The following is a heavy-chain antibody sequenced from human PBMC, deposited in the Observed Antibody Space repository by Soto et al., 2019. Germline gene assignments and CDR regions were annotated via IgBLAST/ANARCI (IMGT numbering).Heavy chain of an antibody. V-gene: IGHV3-7*01. CDR3: ERDREQWLVQAYFDY. CDR1: GFTFSSYW. J-gene: IGHJ4*02. D-gene: IGHD6-19*01. Sequence: EVQLVESGGGLVQPGGSLRLSCAASGFTFSSYWMSWVRQAPGKGLEWVANIKQDGSEKYYVDSVKGRFTISGDNAKNSLYLQMNSLRAEDTAVYYCERDREQWLVQAYFDYWGQGTLVTVSS. CDR2: IKQDGSEK.